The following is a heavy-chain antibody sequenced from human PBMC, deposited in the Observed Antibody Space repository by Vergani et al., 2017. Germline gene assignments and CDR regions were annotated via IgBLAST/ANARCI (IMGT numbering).Heavy chain of an antibody. J-gene: IGHJ4*02. CDR2: IYHSGST. V-gene: IGHV4-38-2*01. D-gene: IGHD6-13*01. CDR1: GYSISGGYY. CDR3: AIAAAGYLFDY. Sequence: QVQLQESGPGLVKPSETLSLTCAVSGYSISGGYYWGWIRQPPGKGLEWIGSIYHSGSTYYNPSLKSRVTISVDTSKNQFSLKLSSVTAADTAVYYCAIAAAGYLFDYWGQGTLVTVSS.